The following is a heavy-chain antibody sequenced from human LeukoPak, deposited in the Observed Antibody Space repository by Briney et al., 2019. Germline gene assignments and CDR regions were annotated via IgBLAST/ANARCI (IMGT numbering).Heavy chain of an antibody. CDR1: GFTFSSYR. J-gene: IGHJ3*02. V-gene: IGHV3-7*01. CDR2: IKQDGSEK. Sequence: GGSLRLSCAASGFTFSSYRMSWVRQAPGKGLEWVANIKQDGSEKYYVDSVKGRFAISRDNAKNSLYLQMNSLRAEDTAVYYCARDAYDFWFNVKENAFDIWGQGTMVTVSS. CDR3: ARDAYDFWFNVKENAFDI. D-gene: IGHD3-3*01.